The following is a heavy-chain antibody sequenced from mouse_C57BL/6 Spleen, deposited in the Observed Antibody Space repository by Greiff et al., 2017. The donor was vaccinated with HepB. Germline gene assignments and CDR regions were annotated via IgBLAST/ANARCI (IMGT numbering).Heavy chain of an antibody. CDR1: GFPPSNYW. Sequence: LEESGGFFFQPGAPPKLSCVASGFPPSNYWPHWVRQSPEKALQSAAQIRLKSDNYATHYAESVKGRFTISRDDSKSSVYLQMNNLRAEDTGIYYCTGRGGYYVWFAYWGQGTLVTVSA. CDR3: TGRGGYYVWFAY. V-gene: IGHV6-3*01. CDR2: IRLKSDNYAT. D-gene: IGHD2-3*01. J-gene: IGHJ3*01.